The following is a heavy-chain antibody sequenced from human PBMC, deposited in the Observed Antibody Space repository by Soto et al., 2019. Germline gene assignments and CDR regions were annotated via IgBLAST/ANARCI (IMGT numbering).Heavy chain of an antibody. CDR1: GGSISIGGYY. CDR2: IYYSGST. D-gene: IGHD3-10*01. V-gene: IGHV4-31*03. CDR3: ARGAFRLMVRGVAIDY. J-gene: IGHJ4*02. Sequence: SDTLSLTCTVSGGSISIGGYYWSWILHHPGKGLEWIGYIYYSGSTYYNPSLKSRVTISVDTSKNQFSLKLSSVTAADTAVYYCARGAFRLMVRGVAIDYWGQGTLVTVSS.